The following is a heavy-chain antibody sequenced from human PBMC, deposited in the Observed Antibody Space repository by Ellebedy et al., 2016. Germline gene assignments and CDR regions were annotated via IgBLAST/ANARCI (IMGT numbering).Heavy chain of an antibody. J-gene: IGHJ4*02. CDR2: IWYDGSNK. V-gene: IGHV3-33*01. Sequence: GESLKISCAASGFTFSSYGMHWVRQAPGKGLEWVAVIWYDGSNKYFADSVKDRFTISRDNSKNTLYLQMNSLRAEDTAMYYCARKYYYDSSGYYSSCFDYWGQGTLVTVSS. CDR3: ARKYYYDSSGYYSSCFDY. D-gene: IGHD3-22*01. CDR1: GFTFSSYG.